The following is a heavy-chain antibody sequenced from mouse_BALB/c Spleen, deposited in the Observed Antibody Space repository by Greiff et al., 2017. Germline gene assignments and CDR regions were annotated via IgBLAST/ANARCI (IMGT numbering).Heavy chain of an antibody. V-gene: IGHV1-4*02. Sequence: QVQLQQSAAELARPGASVKMSCKASGYTFTSYTMHWVKQRPGQGLEWIGYINPSSGYTEYNQKFKDKTTLTADKSSSTAYMQLSSLTSEDSAVYYCARSSNWPYYFDYWGQGTTLTVSS. CDR3: ARSSNWPYYFDY. CDR1: GYTFTSYT. J-gene: IGHJ2*01. CDR2: INPSSGYT. D-gene: IGHD4-1*01.